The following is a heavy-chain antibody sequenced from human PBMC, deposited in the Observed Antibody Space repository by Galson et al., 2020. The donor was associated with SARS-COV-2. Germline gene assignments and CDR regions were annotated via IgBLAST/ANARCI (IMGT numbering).Heavy chain of an antibody. CDR2: INSSGST. Sequence: SETLSLTCAVYGGSFSGYYWSWIRQPPGKGLEWIGEINSSGSTNYNPSLKSRVTISVDTSKNHFSLQLSSVTAADTAVYYCAREENFFLVVNAARMGYFDYWGRGTLATVSS. CDR3: AREENFFLVVNAARMGYFDY. J-gene: IGHJ4*02. CDR1: GGSFSGYY. D-gene: IGHD2-8*02. V-gene: IGHV4-34*01.